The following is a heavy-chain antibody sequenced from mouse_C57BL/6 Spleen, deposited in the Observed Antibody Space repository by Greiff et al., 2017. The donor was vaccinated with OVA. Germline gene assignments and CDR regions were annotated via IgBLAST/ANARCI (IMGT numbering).Heavy chain of an antibody. Sequence: QVQLQQPGTELVKPGASVKLSCKASGYTFTSYWMHWVKQRPGQGLEWIGNINPSNGGTNYNEKFKSKATLTVDKSSSTAYMPLSSLTSADTAVYYCERDYYGIPWFSHRGEKGLVSLSA. V-gene: IGHV1-53*01. D-gene: IGHD2-1*01. CDR2: INPSNGGT. J-gene: IGHJ3*01. CDR3: ERDYYGIPWFSH. CDR1: GYTFTSYW.